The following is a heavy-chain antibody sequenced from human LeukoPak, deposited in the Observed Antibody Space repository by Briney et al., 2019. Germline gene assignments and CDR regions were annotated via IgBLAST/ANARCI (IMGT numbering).Heavy chain of an antibody. V-gene: IGHV1-2*02. CDR3: AREEVKDIVLMVYAPGHRGSFDP. CDR1: GYTFTGYY. D-gene: IGHD2-8*01. CDR2: INPNNGGT. J-gene: IGHJ5*02. Sequence: ASVKVSCKASGYTFTGYYMHWVRQAPGQGLEWMGWINPNNGGTNYAQKFQGRVTMTRDTSISTAYMELSRLRSDDTAVYYCAREEVKDIVLMVYAPGHRGSFDPWGQGTLVTVSS.